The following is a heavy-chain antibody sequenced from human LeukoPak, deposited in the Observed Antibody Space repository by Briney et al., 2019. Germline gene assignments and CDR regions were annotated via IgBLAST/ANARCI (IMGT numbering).Heavy chain of an antibody. CDR3: ARSTTPLTYYDILTGFAYPPIFDY. CDR2: IRYDGSNK. D-gene: IGHD3-9*01. Sequence: PGGSLRLSCAASGFTFSSYGMHWVRQAPGKGLEWVAFIRYDGSNKYYADSVKGRFTISRDNSKNTLYLQMNSLRAEDTAVYYCARSTTPLTYYDILTGFAYPPIFDYWGQGTLVTVSS. J-gene: IGHJ4*02. V-gene: IGHV3-30*02. CDR1: GFTFSSYG.